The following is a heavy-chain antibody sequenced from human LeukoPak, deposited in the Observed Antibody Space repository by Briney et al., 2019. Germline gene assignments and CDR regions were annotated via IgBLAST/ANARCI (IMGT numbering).Heavy chain of an antibody. J-gene: IGHJ3*02. CDR2: ISGSGGST. CDR3: AKDGFLLWRGAFDI. CDR1: GFTFSSYA. V-gene: IGHV3-23*01. D-gene: IGHD2-21*01. Sequence: PGGSLRLSCAAFGFTFSSYAMSWVRQAPGKGLEWVSAISGSGGSTYYTDSVKGRFTISRDNSKNTLWLQMNSLRAEDTAVYYCAKDGFLLWRGAFDIWGQGTMVTVSS.